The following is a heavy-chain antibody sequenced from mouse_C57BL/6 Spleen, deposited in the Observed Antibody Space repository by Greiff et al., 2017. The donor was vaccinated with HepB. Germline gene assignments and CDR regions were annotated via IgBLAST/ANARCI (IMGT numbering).Heavy chain of an antibody. CDR1: GFSLTSYG. J-gene: IGHJ4*01. Sequence: VKLVESGPGLVQPSQSLSITCTVSGFSLTSYGVHWVRQSPGKGLEWLGVIWRGGSTDYNAAFMSRLSITKDNSKSQVFFKMNSLQADDTAIYYCAKSIYYDYDGAMDYWGQGTSVTVSS. D-gene: IGHD2-4*01. CDR2: IWRGGST. V-gene: IGHV2-5*01. CDR3: AKSIYYDYDGAMDY.